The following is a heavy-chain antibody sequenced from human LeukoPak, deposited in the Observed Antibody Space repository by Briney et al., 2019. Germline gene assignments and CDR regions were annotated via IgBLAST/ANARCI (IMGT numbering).Heavy chain of an antibody. CDR3: ARTGDYVWNHYFDY. CDR2: SSAYNGNT. Sequence: ASVKVSCKASGYTFTSYSINWVRQAPGQGREWMGWSSAYNGNTKYAPKVQGRVTMTTDTSTSTAYMELRSLRSDDPAVYYCARTGDYVWNHYFDYWGQGTLVTVSS. V-gene: IGHV1-18*01. CDR1: GYTFTSYS. D-gene: IGHD3-16*01. J-gene: IGHJ4*02.